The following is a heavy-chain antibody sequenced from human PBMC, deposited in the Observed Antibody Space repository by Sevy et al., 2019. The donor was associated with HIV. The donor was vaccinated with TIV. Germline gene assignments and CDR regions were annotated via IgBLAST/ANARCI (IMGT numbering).Heavy chain of an antibody. D-gene: IGHD5-18*01. V-gene: IGHV3-23*01. J-gene: IGHJ6*02. Sequence: GGSLRLSCAASGFTFSSYAMSWVRQAPGKGLEWVSAISGSGGSTYYADSVKGRFTISRDNSTNTLYLQMNSLRAEDTAVYYCAKEGASSALPTAMHYYYYGMDVWGQGTTVTVSS. CDR1: GFTFSSYA. CDR3: AKEGASSALPTAMHYYYYGMDV. CDR2: ISGSGGST.